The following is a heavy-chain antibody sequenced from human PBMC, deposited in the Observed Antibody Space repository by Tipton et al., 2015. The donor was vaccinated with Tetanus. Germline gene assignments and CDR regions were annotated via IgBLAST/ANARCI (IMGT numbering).Heavy chain of an antibody. J-gene: IGHJ4*02. V-gene: IGHV4-59*12. D-gene: IGHD3-3*01. CDR1: GGSISSYY. CDR2: IYYSGST. CDR3: ARGNYDFWSGKGAFDY. Sequence: TLSLTCTVSGGSISSYYWSWIRQPPGKGLEWIGYIYYSGSTNYNPSLKSRVTISVDTSKNQFSLKLSSVTAADTAVYYCARGNYDFWSGKGAFDYWGQGTLVTVSS.